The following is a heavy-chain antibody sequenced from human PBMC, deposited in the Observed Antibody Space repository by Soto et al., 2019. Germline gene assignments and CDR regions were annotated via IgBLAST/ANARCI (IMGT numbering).Heavy chain of an antibody. V-gene: IGHV3-23*01. Sequence: EVQLLESGGGLVQPGGSLRLSCAASGFTFSSYAMSWVRQAPGEGLEWVSAISGSGGSTYYADSVKGRFTISRDNSKNTLYLQMNSLRAEDTAVYYCAKDRSGYCSGGSCYSFDYWGQGTLVTVSS. J-gene: IGHJ4*02. D-gene: IGHD2-15*01. CDR1: GFTFSSYA. CDR3: AKDRSGYCSGGSCYSFDY. CDR2: ISGSGGST.